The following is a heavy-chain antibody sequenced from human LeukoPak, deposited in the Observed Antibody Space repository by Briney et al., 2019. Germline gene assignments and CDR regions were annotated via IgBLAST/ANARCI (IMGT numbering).Heavy chain of an antibody. D-gene: IGHD1-1*01. CDR1: GYTFTDHY. CDR2: INPKNGGT. J-gene: IGHJ4*02. V-gene: IGHV1-2*02. Sequence: GASVKVSCKASGYTFTDHYMHWARQAPGQGLEWMGWINPKNGGTKYAQKFQGRVTVTRDTSISTANMELNRLTSDDTAVYYCARGSPLLSGSNWPLEYWGQGTLVTASS. CDR3: ARGSPLLSGSNWPLEY.